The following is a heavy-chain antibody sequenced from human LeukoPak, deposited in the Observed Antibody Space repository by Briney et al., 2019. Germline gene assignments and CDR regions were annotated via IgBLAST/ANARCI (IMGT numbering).Heavy chain of an antibody. CDR3: ARDKGGWELSYYFDY. D-gene: IGHD1-26*01. V-gene: IGHV1-46*01. CDR1: EYTFTSYY. CDR2: ITPSGGST. J-gene: IGHJ4*02. Sequence: ASVKVSCKASEYTFTSYYMHWVRQPPGQGLELMGIITPSGGSTNYTQKFQGRVPMTRDTSTSTVFMELSSLRSEDTAVYYCARDKGGWELSYYFDYWGQGTLVTVSS.